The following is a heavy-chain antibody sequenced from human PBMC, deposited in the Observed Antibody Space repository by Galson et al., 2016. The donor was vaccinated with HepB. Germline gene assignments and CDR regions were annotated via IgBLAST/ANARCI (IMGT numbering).Heavy chain of an antibody. V-gene: IGHV1-46*01. J-gene: IGHJ3*02. CDR1: GYTFTRFF. Sequence: SVKVSCKASGYTFTRFFIHWVRQVPGQGLEWMGIVDPAGLTTEYAQRFQDRLTMTGDTSTSTVHMELSGLTSADTAMCYCARDALLDGYSGYEGAFDIWGHGTMVTVSS. D-gene: IGHD5-12*01. CDR3: ARDALLDGYSGYEGAFDI. CDR2: VDPAGLTT.